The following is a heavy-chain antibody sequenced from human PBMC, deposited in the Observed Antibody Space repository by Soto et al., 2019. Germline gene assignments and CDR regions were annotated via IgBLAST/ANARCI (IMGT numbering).Heavy chain of an antibody. D-gene: IGHD1-20*01. CDR3: ARDTRSITGTTSSEDFQH. J-gene: IGHJ1*01. CDR2: IVPLLGIT. V-gene: IGHV1-69*01. Sequence: QAQLMQSGAEVKKPGSSVKVSCKASGGTFSGYAISWVRQAPGQGLEGMGGIVPLLGITNYAQKFHGRITMAAHESTGTAYMDLRSLRSAHTAVYYCARDTRSITGTTSSEDFQHWGQGTLVSVSS. CDR1: GGTFSGYA.